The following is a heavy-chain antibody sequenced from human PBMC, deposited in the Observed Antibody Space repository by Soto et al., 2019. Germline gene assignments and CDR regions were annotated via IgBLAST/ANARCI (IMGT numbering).Heavy chain of an antibody. CDR1: GFTFSNAW. D-gene: IGHD4-17*01. Sequence: GGSLRLSCAASGFTFSNAWMNWVRQAPGKGLEWVGRIKSKTDGGTTDYVVPVKGRFTISRDDSKNTLYLQMDSLNTEDTAVYYCTTQISTVTYYFDYWGQGTLVTVSS. CDR3: TTQISTVTYYFDY. V-gene: IGHV3-15*07. CDR2: IKSKTDGGTT. J-gene: IGHJ4*02.